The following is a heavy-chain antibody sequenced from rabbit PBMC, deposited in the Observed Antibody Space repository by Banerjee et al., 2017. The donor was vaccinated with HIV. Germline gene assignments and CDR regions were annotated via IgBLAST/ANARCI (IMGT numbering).Heavy chain of an antibody. Sequence: QSLEESGGDLVKPGASLTLTCTASGFSFSSSYWICWVRQAPGKGLECIACIYNGNGVTYYASWAKGRFTISKTSSTTVTLQMTSLTDADTATYFCARDVWTGDGHAHYLTLWGPGTLVTVS. CDR2: IYNGNGVT. D-gene: IGHD3-3*01. CDR3: ARDVWTGDGHAHYLTL. V-gene: IGHV1S40*01. CDR1: GFSFSSSYW. J-gene: IGHJ4*01.